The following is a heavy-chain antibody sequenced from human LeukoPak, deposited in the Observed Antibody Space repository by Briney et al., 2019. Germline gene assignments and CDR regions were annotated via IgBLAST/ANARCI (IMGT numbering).Heavy chain of an antibody. D-gene: IGHD6-19*01. V-gene: IGHV3-15*01. CDR1: GFTFSDAW. CDR3: AKDLPYTSGWALKY. J-gene: IGHJ4*02. CDR2: IKSRVDGRTT. Sequence: PGGSLRLSCAASGFTFSDAWMTWVRRAPGKGLEWDGRIKSRVDGRTTDFVAPVRGRFTISRDDSKNTLYLQMDSLKTEDTAVYYCAKDLPYTSGWALKYWGQGTLVTVSS.